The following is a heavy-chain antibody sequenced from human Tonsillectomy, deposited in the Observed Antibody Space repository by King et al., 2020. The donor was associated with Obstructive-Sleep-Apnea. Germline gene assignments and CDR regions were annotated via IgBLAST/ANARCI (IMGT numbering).Heavy chain of an antibody. CDR1: GFTFSSYW. CDR3: ARGRGYSYGNWVDP. D-gene: IGHD5-18*01. V-gene: IGHV3-74*01. CDR2: INSDGSST. J-gene: IGHJ5*02. Sequence: VQLVESGGGLVQPGGSLRLSCAASGFTFSSYWMHWVRQAPGKGLVWVSRINSDGSSTSYADSVNGRFTISRDNAKNTLYLQMNSLRAEDTAVYYCARGRGYSYGNWVDPWGQGTLVTVSA.